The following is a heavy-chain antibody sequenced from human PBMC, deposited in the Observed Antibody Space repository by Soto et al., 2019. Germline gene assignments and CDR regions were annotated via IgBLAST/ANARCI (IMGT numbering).Heavy chain of an antibody. J-gene: IGHJ4*02. CDR1: GGSISSYY. V-gene: IGHV4-59*01. D-gene: IGHD3-22*01. CDR2: IYYSGST. Sequence: SETLSLTCTVSGGSISSYYWSWIRQPPGKGLEWIGYIYYSGSTNYNPSLKSRVTISVDTSKNQFSLKLSSVTAADTAVYYCARVYYDSSGSLIIDYWGQGNLVTVSS. CDR3: ARVYYDSSGSLIIDY.